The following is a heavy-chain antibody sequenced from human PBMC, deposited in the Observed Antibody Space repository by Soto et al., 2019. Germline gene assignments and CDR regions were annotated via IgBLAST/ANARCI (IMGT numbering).Heavy chain of an antibody. CDR1: GYSFTSYW. CDR3: ARESFYDSGGFHGFDY. CDR2: IYPGDSES. D-gene: IGHD3-22*01. V-gene: IGHV5-51*01. Sequence: GESLKISCKGSGYSFTSYWIGWVRQMPGKGLEWMGIIYPGDSESRYSLSLQGQVTFSADKSISTAYLEWSSLKASDTAVYYCARESFYDSGGFHGFDYWGQGTLVTVSS. J-gene: IGHJ4*02.